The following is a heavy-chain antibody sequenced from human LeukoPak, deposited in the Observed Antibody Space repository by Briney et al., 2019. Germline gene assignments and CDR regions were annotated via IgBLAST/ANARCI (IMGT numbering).Heavy chain of an antibody. D-gene: IGHD7-27*01. Sequence: GGSLRLSCAASGFTFSSFWMSWVRQAPGKGLEWEANIKQDGSEKYYVDSVKGRFTISRDNAKNSLYLQMNSLRAEDTAVYYCARVGLGHNWFGPWGQGTLVTVSS. CDR2: IKQDGSEK. J-gene: IGHJ5*02. CDR1: GFTFSSFW. V-gene: IGHV3-7*05. CDR3: ARVGLGHNWFGP.